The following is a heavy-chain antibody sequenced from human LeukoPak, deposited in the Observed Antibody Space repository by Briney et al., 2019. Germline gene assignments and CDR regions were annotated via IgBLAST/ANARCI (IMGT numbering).Heavy chain of an antibody. CDR2: TYYRSKWYN. CDR3: ASYYDSSGFDY. CDR1: GDSVSSNSAA. V-gene: IGHV6-1*01. D-gene: IGHD3-22*01. Sequence: SQTLSLTCAISGDSVSSNSAAWNRIRQSPSRGLEWLGRTYYRSKWYNDYAVSVKSRITINPDTSKDQFSLQLNSVTPEDTAVYYCASYYDSSGFDYWGQGTLVTVSS. J-gene: IGHJ4*02.